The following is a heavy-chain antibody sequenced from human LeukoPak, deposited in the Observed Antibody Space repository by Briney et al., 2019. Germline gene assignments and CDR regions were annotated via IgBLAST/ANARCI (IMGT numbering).Heavy chain of an antibody. CDR1: GGSISSYY. Sequence: SETLSLTCPVSGGSISSYYWSWIRQPAGKGLEWIGRIHTSGSTNYNPSLKSRVTMSGDTSKNHFSLKLSSVTAADTAVYYCARDRYYYDSSGYPFDYWGQGTLVTVSS. J-gene: IGHJ4*02. CDR3: ARDRYYYDSSGYPFDY. D-gene: IGHD3-22*01. V-gene: IGHV4-4*07. CDR2: IHTSGST.